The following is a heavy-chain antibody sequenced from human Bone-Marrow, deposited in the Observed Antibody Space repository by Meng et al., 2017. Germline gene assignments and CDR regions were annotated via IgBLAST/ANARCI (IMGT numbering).Heavy chain of an antibody. CDR2: IYYSGST. J-gene: IGHJ4*02. D-gene: IGHD5-18*01. CDR1: GGSISSSSYY. Sequence: SETLSLTCTVSGGSISSSSYYWGWIRQPPGKGLEWIGSIYYSGSTYYNPSLKSRVTISVDTSKNQFSLKLSSVTAADTAVYYCARDFGVDTAMDHFDYWGQGTLVTVSS. V-gene: IGHV4-39*07. CDR3: ARDFGVDTAMDHFDY.